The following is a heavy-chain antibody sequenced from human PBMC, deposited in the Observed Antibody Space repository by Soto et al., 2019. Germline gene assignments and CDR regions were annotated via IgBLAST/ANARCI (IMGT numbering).Heavy chain of an antibody. D-gene: IGHD6-19*01. CDR3: ASAAVTGTAGLDF. Sequence: AAVKVSCTASGYTFSGFYMHWVRQAPGQGLEWMGWINPNSGGTKYAEKFQGRVTMTRDTSISTAYVELSRLTSDDTAVYYCASAAVTGTAGLDFWGQGTLVTVSS. CDR2: INPNSGGT. J-gene: IGHJ4*02. CDR1: GYTFSGFY. V-gene: IGHV1-2*02.